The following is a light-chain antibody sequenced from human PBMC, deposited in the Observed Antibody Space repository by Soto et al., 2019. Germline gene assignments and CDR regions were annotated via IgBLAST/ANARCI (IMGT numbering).Light chain of an antibody. CDR2: DAS. CDR1: QDISNY. V-gene: IGKV1-33*01. CDR3: QQYDVIPLS. J-gene: IGKJ3*01. Sequence: DVPMTQSPSSLSASVGDRVTITCQASQDISNYLNWYQQKPGKAPKLVIYDASKLETGVPSRFSGSGSGTDFTFTINSLQTEDVATYYCQQYDVIPLSFGPGTKVDI.